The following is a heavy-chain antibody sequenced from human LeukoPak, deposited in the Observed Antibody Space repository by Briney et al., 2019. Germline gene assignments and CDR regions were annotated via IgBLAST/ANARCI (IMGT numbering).Heavy chain of an antibody. CDR3: ARDLGSGWYLDYYYYGMDV. CDR1: GFTFSSYW. D-gene: IGHD6-19*01. CDR2: IKQDGSEK. Sequence: GGSLRLSCAASGFTFSSYWMSWVRQAPGKGLEWVANIKQDGSEKYYVDSVKGRFTISRDNAKNSLYLQMNSLRAEDTAVCYCARDLGSGWYLDYYYYGMDVWGQGTTVTVSS. J-gene: IGHJ6*02. V-gene: IGHV3-7*03.